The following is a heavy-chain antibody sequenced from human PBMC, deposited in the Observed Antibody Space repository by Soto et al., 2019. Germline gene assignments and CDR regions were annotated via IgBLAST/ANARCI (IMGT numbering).Heavy chain of an antibody. Sequence: ASVKVSCKASGYSITYNYMHWVRQAPGKGLEWMGAIDPTGGNRNYAQKFQGRLTMTRDTSTSTVYMELSSLTSDDTAVYYCARDQSGRDLVWWFDPWGQGTLVTVSS. D-gene: IGHD1-26*01. V-gene: IGHV1-46*01. CDR2: IDPTGGNR. CDR3: ARDQSGRDLVWWFDP. J-gene: IGHJ5*02. CDR1: GYSITYNY.